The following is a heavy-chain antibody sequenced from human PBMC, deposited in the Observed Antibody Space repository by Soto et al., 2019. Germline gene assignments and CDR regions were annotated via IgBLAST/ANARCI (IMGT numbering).Heavy chain of an antibody. CDR2: IKTDGSET. CDR3: ARVLSWGWFGP. D-gene: IGHD1-26*01. V-gene: IGHV3-7*01. CDR1: GFTFSSYW. Sequence: DVHLVDSGGDFVQPGGSLRLSCAASGFTFSSYWMGWVRQAPGKGLEWVANIKTDGSETYYVDSVKGRFTIARDNDRNLLSLQMDSLRAEDTAIYYCARVLSWGWFGPWGQGTLVTVSS. J-gene: IGHJ5*02.